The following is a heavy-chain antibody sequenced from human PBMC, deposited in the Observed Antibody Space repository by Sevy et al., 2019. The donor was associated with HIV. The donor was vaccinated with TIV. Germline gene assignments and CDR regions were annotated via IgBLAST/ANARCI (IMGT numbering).Heavy chain of an antibody. V-gene: IGHV3-23*01. J-gene: IGHJ3*02. Sequence: GGSLRLSCAASGFTFSSYAMSWVRQAPGKGLEWVSTISGSGGSTYYADSVKGRFTISRDNSKNTLYLQMNGLRAEDTAVYYCAKVWAAGGAFDIWGQGTMVTVSS. CDR2: ISGSGGST. D-gene: IGHD6-13*01. CDR3: AKVWAAGGAFDI. CDR1: GFTFSSYA.